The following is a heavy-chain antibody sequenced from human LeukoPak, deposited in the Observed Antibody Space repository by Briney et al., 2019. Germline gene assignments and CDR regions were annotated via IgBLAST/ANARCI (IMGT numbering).Heavy chain of an antibody. Sequence: GGSLRLSCAASGFTFSSYAMSWVRQAPGKGLEWLSAISGSGGSTYYADSVKGRFTISRDNSKNTLYLQMNSLRAEDTAVYYCAKFDTAMVTAADYWGQGTLVTVSS. CDR2: ISGSGGST. V-gene: IGHV3-23*01. D-gene: IGHD5-18*01. CDR3: AKFDTAMVTAADY. CDR1: GFTFSSYA. J-gene: IGHJ4*02.